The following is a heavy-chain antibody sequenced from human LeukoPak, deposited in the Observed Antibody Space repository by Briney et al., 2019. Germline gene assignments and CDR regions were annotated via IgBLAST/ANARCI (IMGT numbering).Heavy chain of an antibody. CDR2: IYPSDSNI. D-gene: IGHD6-19*01. CDR1: GYTFTTYW. V-gene: IGHV5-51*01. Sequence: GESLKISCKGSGYTFTTYWIGWVRQMPGKGLEWMGIIYPSDSNIKYSPSFQGQVTISADKSTSTAYLQWNSLKASDTAIYYCARQLSDSSGGPWRDCFDPWGQGTLVTVSS. J-gene: IGHJ5*02. CDR3: ARQLSDSSGGPWRDCFDP.